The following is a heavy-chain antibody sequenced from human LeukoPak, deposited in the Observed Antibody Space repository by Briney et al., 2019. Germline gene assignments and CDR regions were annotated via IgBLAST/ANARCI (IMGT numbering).Heavy chain of an antibody. D-gene: IGHD6-13*01. Sequence: ASVKVSCKASGYTFTGYYMHWVRQAPGQGLEWMGWINPNSGGTNYAQKFQGRVTMTRDTSISTAYMELSRLRSDDTAVYYCARVLGLYSSSWYFWGQGTLVTVSS. CDR1: GYTFTGYY. J-gene: IGHJ4*02. CDR2: INPNSGGT. CDR3: ARVLGLYSSSWYF. V-gene: IGHV1-2*02.